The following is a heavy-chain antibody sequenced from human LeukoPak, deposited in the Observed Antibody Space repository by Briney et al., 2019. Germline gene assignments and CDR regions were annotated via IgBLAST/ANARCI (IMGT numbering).Heavy chain of an antibody. CDR3: AKDVGSYWLDY. D-gene: IGHD1-26*01. CDR2: ISGGVGST. CDR1: GFTFSTYA. Sequence: GGSLRLSCAASGFTFSTYAMGWARQAPGKGLEWVSGISGGVGSTYYADSVKGRFTISRDNSKNTLYLQMNSLRAEDTAVYYCAKDVGSYWLDYWGQGTLVTVSS. J-gene: IGHJ4*02. V-gene: IGHV3-23*01.